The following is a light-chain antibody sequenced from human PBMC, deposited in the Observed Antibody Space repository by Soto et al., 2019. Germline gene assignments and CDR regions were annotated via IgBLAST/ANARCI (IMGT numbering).Light chain of an antibody. Sequence: IQLTQSPSSLSASVGDRVTITCRASQGISSYLGWYQQKPGKAPKPLIYDATNLETGVPSRFSGSRSGTDFTFTISSLQPEDIATYYCQQYDYLRTFGGGTKVDIK. CDR1: QGISSY. CDR2: DAT. CDR3: QQYDYLRT. J-gene: IGKJ4*01. V-gene: IGKV1-33*01.